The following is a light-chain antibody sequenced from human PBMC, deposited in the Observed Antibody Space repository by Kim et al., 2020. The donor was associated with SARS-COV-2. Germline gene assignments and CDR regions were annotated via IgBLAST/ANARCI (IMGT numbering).Light chain of an antibody. CDR3: QAWDSSTDVV. CDR1: KLGDKY. CDR2: QDS. J-gene: IGLJ2*01. V-gene: IGLV3-1*01. Sequence: VSPGQTASITCSGDKLGDKYACWYQHKPGQSPVLVIYQDSKRPSGIPERFSGSNSGNTATLTISGTQAMDEADYYCQAWDSSTDVVFGGGTQLTVL.